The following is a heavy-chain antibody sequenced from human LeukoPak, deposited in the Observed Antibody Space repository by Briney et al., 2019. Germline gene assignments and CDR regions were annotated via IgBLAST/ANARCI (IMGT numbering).Heavy chain of an antibody. J-gene: IGHJ6*02. CDR1: GFTFSGYN. D-gene: IGHD3-22*01. Sequence: PGGSLRLSCAASGFTFSGYNMHWVRQAPGRGLEWVSFISSSGSHRHYADSVKGRFTISRDNAKNSLYLQMNSLRAEDTAVHYCARASPDYDSSMDVWGQGTTVTVSS. V-gene: IGHV3-21*01. CDR3: ARASPDYDSSMDV. CDR2: ISSSGSHR.